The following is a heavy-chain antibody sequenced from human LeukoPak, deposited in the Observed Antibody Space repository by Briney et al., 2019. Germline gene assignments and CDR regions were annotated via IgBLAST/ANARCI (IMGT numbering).Heavy chain of an antibody. J-gene: IGHJ4*02. CDR1: GGSISSYY. Sequence: SETLSLTCTVSGGSISSYYWSWIRQPPGKGLEWIGEINHSGSTNYNPSLKSRVTISVDTSKNQFSLKLSSVTAADTAVYYCARGRVGATSFDYWGQGTLVTVSS. CDR2: INHSGST. CDR3: ARGRVGATSFDY. D-gene: IGHD1-26*01. V-gene: IGHV4-34*01.